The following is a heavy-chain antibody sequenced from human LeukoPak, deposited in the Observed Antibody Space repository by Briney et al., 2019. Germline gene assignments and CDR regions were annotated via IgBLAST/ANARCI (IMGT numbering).Heavy chain of an antibody. CDR3: ARKRLSGTFDY. J-gene: IGHJ4*02. D-gene: IGHD5-12*01. CDR1: GFTVSSNS. V-gene: IGHV3-53*01. Sequence: GGSLRLSCAASGFTVSSNSMSWVRQAPGKGLEWVSVIYSGGRTYYVDSVKGRFTISRDNSKNIVYLQMNSLRAEDTAVYYCARKRLSGTFDYWGQGTLVTVSS. CDR2: IYSGGRT.